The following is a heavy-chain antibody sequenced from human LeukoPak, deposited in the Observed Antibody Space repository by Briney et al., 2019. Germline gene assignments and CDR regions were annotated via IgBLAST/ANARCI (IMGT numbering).Heavy chain of an antibody. CDR2: ISYDGTNK. V-gene: IGHV3-30*04. CDR3: ARREQWLVGDDY. CDR1: GFTFNSYT. D-gene: IGHD6-19*01. J-gene: IGHJ4*02. Sequence: GRSLRLSCAASGFTFNSYTMHWVRQAPGKGLEWVSVISYDGTNKYYGDSVKGRFTISRDNSKNTLYLQMNSLRAEDTAVYYCARREQWLVGDDYWGQGTLVTVSS.